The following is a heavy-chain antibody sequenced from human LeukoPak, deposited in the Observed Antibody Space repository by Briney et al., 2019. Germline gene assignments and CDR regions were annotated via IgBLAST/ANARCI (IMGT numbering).Heavy chain of an antibody. CDR2: IWSDGTNR. D-gene: IGHD4-11*01. J-gene: IGHJ4*02. CDR3: ARDAQRGFDYSNSLQY. V-gene: IGHV3-33*01. Sequence: PGGSLRLSCAATGFTFNHYGMHWVRQAPGKGREWVGVIWSDGTNRYYTGSVKGRFTISRVHSRNTVYLQMNTLRPEDTGMYYCARDAQRGFDYSNSLQYWGQGTPVTVST. CDR1: GFTFNHYG.